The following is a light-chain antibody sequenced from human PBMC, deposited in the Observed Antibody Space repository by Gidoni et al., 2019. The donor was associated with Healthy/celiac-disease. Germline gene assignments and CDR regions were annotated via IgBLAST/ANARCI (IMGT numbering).Light chain of an antibody. CDR1: QSVSSY. Sequence: DIVLTKSPATLSLSPGERATLSCRASQSVSSYLAWYQQKPGQAPRLLIYDASNRATGIPARFSGSGSGTDFTLTISSLEPEDFAVYYCQQRSNWLYTFGQGTELEIK. J-gene: IGKJ2*01. CDR2: DAS. V-gene: IGKV3-11*01. CDR3: QQRSNWLYT.